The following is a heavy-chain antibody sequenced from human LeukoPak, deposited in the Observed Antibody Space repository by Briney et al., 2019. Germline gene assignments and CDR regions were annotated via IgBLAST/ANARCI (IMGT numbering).Heavy chain of an antibody. CDR2: ISAYNGNT. J-gene: IGHJ5*02. CDR3: ARDITSYDFWSGYYTQYNWFDP. V-gene: IGHV1-18*01. CDR1: GYTFTSYG. D-gene: IGHD3-3*01. Sequence: GASVKVSCKASGYTFTSYGITWVRQAPGQGLEWLGWISAYNGNTNYAQKFQGRVTMTTDTSTSTAYMELRSLRSDDTAVYYCARDITSYDFWSGYYTQYNWFDPWGQGTLVTVSS.